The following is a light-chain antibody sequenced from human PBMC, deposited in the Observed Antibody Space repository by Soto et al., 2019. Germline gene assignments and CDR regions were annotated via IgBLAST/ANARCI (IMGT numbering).Light chain of an antibody. J-gene: IGLJ3*02. CDR1: SSDVGGYNY. CDR2: DVT. Sequence: QSALTQPRSVSGSPGQSVTISCTGTSSDVGGYNYVSWYQQHPGRAPKFMIYDVTKRPSGVPDRFSGSKSGNTASLTISGLQVEDEADYYCATWDDRLYGRVFGGGTKLTVL. V-gene: IGLV2-11*01. CDR3: ATWDDRLYGRV.